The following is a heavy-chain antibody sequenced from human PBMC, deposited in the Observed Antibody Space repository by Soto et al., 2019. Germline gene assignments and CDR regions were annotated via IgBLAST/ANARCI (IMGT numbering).Heavy chain of an antibody. CDR1: GFTFTTAW. CDR2: IKSKIAGGTT. Sequence: EVQLVESGGGLVEPGGSLRLSCAASGFTFTTAWINWVRQAPGKGLEWVGRIKSKIAGGTTDFAAPVKGRFAISRDDSKNTLYLQMNSLRAEDTAVYYCAIRPRTLNPALVDTAMAWKFDPWGQGTLVTVSS. CDR3: AIRPRTLNPALVDTAMAWKFDP. D-gene: IGHD5-18*01. V-gene: IGHV3-15*07. J-gene: IGHJ5*02.